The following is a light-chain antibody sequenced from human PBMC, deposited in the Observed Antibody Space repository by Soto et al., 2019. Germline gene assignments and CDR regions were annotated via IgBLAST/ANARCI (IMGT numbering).Light chain of an antibody. J-gene: IGLJ2*01. V-gene: IGLV2-8*01. Sequence: QSALTQPPSASGCPGQSVTVSCTGTSSDVGGYNSVSWYQQHPGKAPKLMIYEVTKRPSGVPDRFSGSKSGNTASLTVSGLQAEDEADYYCSSYAGSNILVFGGGTKLTVL. CDR1: SSDVGGYNS. CDR2: EVT. CDR3: SSYAGSNILV.